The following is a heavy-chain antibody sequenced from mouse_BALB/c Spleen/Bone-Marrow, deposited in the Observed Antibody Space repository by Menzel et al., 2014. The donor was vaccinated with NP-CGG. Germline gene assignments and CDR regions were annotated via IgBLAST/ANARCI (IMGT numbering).Heavy chain of an antibody. J-gene: IGHJ2*01. CDR2: IHPGNSDT. D-gene: IGHD3-1*01. CDR3: TTLARNIFDY. V-gene: IGHV1-5*01. Sequence: EVQLQESGTVLARPGAAVKMSCKASGYTFSNYWMHWIKQRPGQGLEWIGTIHPGNSDTTFNQKFKGKAKLTAVTSTSTAYIELSSLTNEDSAVYYCTTLARNIFDYWGQGPTLTVSS. CDR1: GYTFSNYW.